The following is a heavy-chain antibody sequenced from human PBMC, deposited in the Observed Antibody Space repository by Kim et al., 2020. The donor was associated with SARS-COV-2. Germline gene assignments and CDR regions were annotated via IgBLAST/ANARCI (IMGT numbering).Heavy chain of an antibody. J-gene: IGHJ4*02. CDR1: GFTFSSYS. Sequence: GGSLRLSCAASGFTFSSYSMNWVRQAPGKGLEWVSSISSSSSYIYYADSVKGRFTISRDNAKNSLYLQMNSLRAEDTAVYYCARDKRAVAAPGDYWGQGTLVTVSS. V-gene: IGHV3-21*04. D-gene: IGHD6-19*01. CDR3: ARDKRAVAAPGDY. CDR2: ISSSSSYI.